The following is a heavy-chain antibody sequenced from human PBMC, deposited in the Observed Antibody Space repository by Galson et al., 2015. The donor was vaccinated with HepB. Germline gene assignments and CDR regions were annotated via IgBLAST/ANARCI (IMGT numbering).Heavy chain of an antibody. J-gene: IGHJ4*02. CDR2: TSSNGGST. Sequence: SLRLSCAASGFTFSSYAMHWVRQAPGKGLEYVSATSSNGGSTYYADSVKGRFTISRDNSKNTLYLQMSSLRAEDTAVYYCVTGWELPLDYWGQGTLVTVSS. CDR1: GFTFSSYA. CDR3: VTGWELPLDY. V-gene: IGHV3-64D*06. D-gene: IGHD1-26*01.